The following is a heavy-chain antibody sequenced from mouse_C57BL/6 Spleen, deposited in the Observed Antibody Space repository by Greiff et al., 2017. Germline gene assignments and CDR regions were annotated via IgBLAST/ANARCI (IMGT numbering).Heavy chain of an antibody. D-gene: IGHD1-1*01. J-gene: IGHJ1*03. V-gene: IGHV5-17*01. CDR2: ISSGSSTI. CDR3: ERCYYGSSPYCDFDV. Sequence: EVMLVESGGGLVQPGGSLKLSCAASGFTFSDYGMHWVRQAPEKGLEWVAYISSGSSTIYYADTVKGRFTISRDNAKNTLFLQMTSLRSEDTAMYYCERCYYGSSPYCDFDVWGTGTTVTVSS. CDR1: GFTFSDYG.